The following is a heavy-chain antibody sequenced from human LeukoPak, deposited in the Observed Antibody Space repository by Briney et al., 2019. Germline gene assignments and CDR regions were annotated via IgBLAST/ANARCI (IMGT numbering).Heavy chain of an antibody. J-gene: IGHJ4*02. CDR3: ARYVPVNTGPTRASFDY. V-gene: IGHV4-34*01. D-gene: IGHD1-1*01. CDR1: GGSFNDYD. Sequence: PSETLSLTCSVYGGSFNDYDWSWVRQAPGRGLQWIGEINESGATNCDPSLKSRVTMPIDTSKSQFSLSLRSVTAADTAVYFCARYVPVNTGPTRASFDYWGQGILVSVSS. CDR2: INESGAT.